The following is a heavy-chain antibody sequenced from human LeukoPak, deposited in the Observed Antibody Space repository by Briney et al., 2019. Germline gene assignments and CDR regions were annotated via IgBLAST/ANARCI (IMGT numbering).Heavy chain of an antibody. Sequence: ASVKVSCKASGYTFTGYYMHWVRQAPGQGLEWMGWINPNSGGTNDAQKFQGRVTLTRDTSISTAYMELSRLRSDDTAVYYWARNGIAVAGYDYWGQGTVVTVSS. J-gene: IGHJ4*02. CDR3: ARNGIAVAGYDY. D-gene: IGHD6-19*01. V-gene: IGHV1-2*02. CDR1: GYTFTGYY. CDR2: INPNSGGT.